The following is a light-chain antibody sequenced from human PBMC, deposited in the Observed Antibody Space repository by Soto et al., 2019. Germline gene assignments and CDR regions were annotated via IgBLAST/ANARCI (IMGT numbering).Light chain of an antibody. CDR1: QSISVS. Sequence: DIPMTQSPSSLSASVGDRVTITCRASQSISVSLNWYQQKPGKAPKLLIYDASSLQSGVPPGFSGSGSGTDFTLTISSLQPEDSATYYCQQSYTVPSTFGQGTKVEIK. V-gene: IGKV1-39*01. J-gene: IGKJ1*01. CDR3: QQSYTVPST. CDR2: DAS.